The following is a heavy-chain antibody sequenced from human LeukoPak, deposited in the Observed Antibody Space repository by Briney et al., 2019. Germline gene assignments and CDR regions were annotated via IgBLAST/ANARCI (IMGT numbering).Heavy chain of an antibody. J-gene: IGHJ4*02. D-gene: IGHD2/OR15-2a*01. CDR2: ISGSGGST. CDR1: GFTFSSYA. Sequence: GGSLRLSCAASGFTFSSYAMSWVRQAPGKGLEWVSAISGSGGSTYYADSVKGRFTISRDNSKNTLYLQMNSLRAEDTAVYYCAAVASPGILFPYYFDYWGQGTLVTVSS. CDR3: AAVASPGILFPYYFDY. V-gene: IGHV3-23*01.